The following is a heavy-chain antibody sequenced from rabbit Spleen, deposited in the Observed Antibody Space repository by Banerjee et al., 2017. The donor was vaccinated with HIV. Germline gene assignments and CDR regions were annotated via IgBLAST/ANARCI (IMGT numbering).Heavy chain of an antibody. CDR3: ARDLTGVIGWNFGW. J-gene: IGHJ3*01. CDR2: IYAGSGST. CDR1: GFSFSYSDY. D-gene: IGHD4-1*01. Sequence: QSLEESGGDLVKPGASLTLTCTASGFSFSYSDYMCWVRQPPGKGLEWIACIYAGSGSTWYANWAKGRFTFSKTSSTTVTLQVTSLTAADTATYFCARDLTGVIGWNFGWWGQGTLVTVS. V-gene: IGHV1S40*01.